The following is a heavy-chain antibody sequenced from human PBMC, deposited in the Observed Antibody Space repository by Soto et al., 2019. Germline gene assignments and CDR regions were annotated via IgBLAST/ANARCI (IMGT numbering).Heavy chain of an antibody. CDR3: ARPFWSSSVTDSYHFGMDV. Sequence: QVQLVQSGAEVKKPGSSVKVSCKASGGTLSNYAITWVRQAPGQGLEWMGRIIPVFGTPNYAQKFQGRVTITADNSTNTAYMELSSLRSEDTAVYYCARPFWSSSVTDSYHFGMDVWGQGTTVTVSS. CDR2: IIPVFGTP. D-gene: IGHD3-3*01. V-gene: IGHV1-69*06. J-gene: IGHJ6*02. CDR1: GGTLSNYA.